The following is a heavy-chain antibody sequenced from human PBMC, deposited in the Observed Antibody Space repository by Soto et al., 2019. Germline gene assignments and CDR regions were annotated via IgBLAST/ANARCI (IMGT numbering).Heavy chain of an antibody. Sequence: QVQLVQSGAEVKKPGASVKVSCKASGYTFTSYGISWVRQAPGQGLEWMGWIRAYNGNTNYAQKLQARASMTTDTSTSTAYMELRSLRSDATDEDYCGRDLPTMDVWGQGTTVTVS. CDR1: GYTFTSYG. CDR2: IRAYNGNT. J-gene: IGHJ6*02. CDR3: GRDLPTMDV. V-gene: IGHV1-18*01.